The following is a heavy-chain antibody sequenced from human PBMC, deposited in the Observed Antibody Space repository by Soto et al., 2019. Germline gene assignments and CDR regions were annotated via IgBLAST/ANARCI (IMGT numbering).Heavy chain of an antibody. CDR2: IKSKTDGGTT. Sequence: GGSLRLSCAASGFTFSNAWMNWVRQAPGKGLEWVGRIKSKTDGGTTDYAAPVKGRLTISRDDSKNTLYLQMNSLKTEDTAVYYCTTAYYDSSGYFPHGYYYYGMDVWGQGTTVTVSS. D-gene: IGHD3-22*01. J-gene: IGHJ6*02. CDR3: TTAYYDSSGYFPHGYYYYGMDV. CDR1: GFTFSNAW. V-gene: IGHV3-15*07.